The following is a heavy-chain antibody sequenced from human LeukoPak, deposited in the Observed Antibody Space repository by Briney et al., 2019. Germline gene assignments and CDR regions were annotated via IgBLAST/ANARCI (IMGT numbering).Heavy chain of an antibody. V-gene: IGHV1-18*01. CDR3: ARDPSLGLHYCDSSGSTYYFDY. CDR1: GYTFTSYG. J-gene: IGHJ4*02. CDR2: ISAYNGNT. Sequence: ASVKVSCKASGYTFTSYGISWVRQAPGQGLEWMGWISAYNGNTNYAQKLQGRVTMTTDTSTSTAYMELRSLRSDDTAVYYCARDPSLGLHYCDSSGSTYYFDYWGQGTLVTVSS. D-gene: IGHD3-22*01.